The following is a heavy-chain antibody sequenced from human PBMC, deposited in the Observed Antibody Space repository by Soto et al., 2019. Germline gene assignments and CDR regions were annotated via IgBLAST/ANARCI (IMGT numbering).Heavy chain of an antibody. Sequence: QVQLVQSGAEVKKPGASVKVSCKASGYTFTSYYMHWVRQAPGQGLEWMGIINPSGGSTSYAQKFQGRVNMTRDTSKSTVYMELSSLRSEDTAVYYCAYTFGELSPTYDYWGQGTLVTVSS. V-gene: IGHV1-46*03. CDR1: GYTFTSYY. D-gene: IGHD3-10*01. CDR2: INPSGGST. CDR3: AYTFGELSPTYDY. J-gene: IGHJ4*02.